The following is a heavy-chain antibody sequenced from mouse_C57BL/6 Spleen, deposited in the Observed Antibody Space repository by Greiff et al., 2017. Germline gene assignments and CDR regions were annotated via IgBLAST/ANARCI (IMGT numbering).Heavy chain of an antibody. CDR2: IDPSDSYT. CDR1: GYTFTSYW. V-gene: IGHV1-69*01. Sequence: QVQLQQPGAELVMPGASVKLSCKASGYTFTSYWMHWVKQRPGQGLEWIGEIDPSDSYTNYNQTFKGKSTLTVDKSSSTAYMQLSSLTSEDSAVYYCAREGAQATNFDYWGQGTTLTVSS. CDR3: AREGAQATNFDY. J-gene: IGHJ2*01. D-gene: IGHD3-2*02.